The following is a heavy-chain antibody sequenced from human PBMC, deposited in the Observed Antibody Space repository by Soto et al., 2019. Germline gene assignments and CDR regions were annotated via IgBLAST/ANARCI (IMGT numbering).Heavy chain of an antibody. CDR3: AGAGYGGYVGGYMDV. Sequence: QVQLVQSGAEVKKPGSSVKVSCKASGGTFSSYAISWVRQAPGQGLEWMGGIIPIFGTANYAQKFQGRVMLTAEESRSTAYRELRSLISEDTAEYYCAGAGYGGYVGGYMDVWGQGTTVTVSS. V-gene: IGHV1-69*01. D-gene: IGHD5-12*01. J-gene: IGHJ6*02. CDR1: GGTFSSYA. CDR2: IIPIFGTA.